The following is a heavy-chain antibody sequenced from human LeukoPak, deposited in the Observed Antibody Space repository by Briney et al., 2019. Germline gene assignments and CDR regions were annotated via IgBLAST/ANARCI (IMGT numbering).Heavy chain of an antibody. V-gene: IGHV4-34*01. CDR1: GGSFSGYY. J-gene: IGHJ5*02. Sequence: SETLSLTCAVYGGSFSGYYWSWIRQPPGKGLEWIGEINHSGSTNYNPSLKSRVTISVDTSKNQFSLKLSSVTAADTAMYYCARGRGELELLPWGQGTLVTVSS. CDR2: INHSGST. D-gene: IGHD1-7*01. CDR3: ARGRGELELLP.